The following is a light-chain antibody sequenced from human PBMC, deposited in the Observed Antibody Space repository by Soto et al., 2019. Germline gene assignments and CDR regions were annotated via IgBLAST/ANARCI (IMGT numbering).Light chain of an antibody. CDR3: SSYITGGSYV. CDR2: DVS. Sequence: QSALTQPASVSGSPGLSIAISCTGTSRDVGGYNSVSWYQQQPGKVPKLMIYDVSNRPSGVSNRFSGSKSGNTACLTISGLQAEDEGDYYCSSYITGGSYVFGTGTKLTVL. CDR1: SRDVGGYNS. J-gene: IGLJ1*01. V-gene: IGLV2-14*01.